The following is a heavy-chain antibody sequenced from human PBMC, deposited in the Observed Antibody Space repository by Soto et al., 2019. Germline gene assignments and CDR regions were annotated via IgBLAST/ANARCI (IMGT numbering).Heavy chain of an antibody. CDR1: GGTFSSYA. CDR2: IIPIFGTA. D-gene: IGHD3-22*01. J-gene: IGHJ4*02. CDR3: ARDTYDSSGYYYSLDY. Sequence: SVKVSCKASGGTFSSYAISWVRQAPGQGLEWMGGIIPIFGTANYAQKFQGRVTITADESTSTAYMELSSLRSEDTAVYYCARDTYDSSGYYYSLDYWGQGTLVTVYS. V-gene: IGHV1-69*13.